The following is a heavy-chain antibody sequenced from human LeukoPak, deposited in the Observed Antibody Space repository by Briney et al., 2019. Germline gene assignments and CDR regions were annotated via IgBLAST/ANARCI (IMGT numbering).Heavy chain of an antibody. CDR3: ASHTYYYGSGSYYHPIGD. Sequence: SETLSLTCTVSGGSVSGYYWNWIRQPAGKGLEWIGQIYFSVSTNYNPSLKSRVTMSVDTSRNQISLRLTSVTAADTAVYYCASHTYYYGSGSYYHPIGDWGQGTLVTVSS. CDR1: GGSVSGYY. CDR2: IYFSVST. D-gene: IGHD3-10*01. J-gene: IGHJ4*02. V-gene: IGHV4-4*07.